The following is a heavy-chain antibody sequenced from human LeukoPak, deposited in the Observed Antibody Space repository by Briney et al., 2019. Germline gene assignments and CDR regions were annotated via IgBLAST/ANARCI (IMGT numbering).Heavy chain of an antibody. CDR1: GFTFSSYA. CDR2: ISGSGGST. V-gene: IGHV3-23*01. Sequence: GGSLRLSCAASGFTFSSYAMSWVRQAPGKGLEWVSSISGSGGSTYYADSVKARFTFSRDNSKNTLYLQMNSLRAEDTAIYYCAKGGLMVPFDYWGQGTLVTVSS. D-gene: IGHD4/OR15-4a*01. CDR3: AKGGLMVPFDY. J-gene: IGHJ4*02.